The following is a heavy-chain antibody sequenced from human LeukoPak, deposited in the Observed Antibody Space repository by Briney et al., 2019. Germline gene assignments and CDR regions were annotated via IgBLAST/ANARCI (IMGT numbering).Heavy chain of an antibody. CDR1: GYTFTSNY. Sequence: SVKVSCTASGYTFTSNYIHWVRQAPGQGLEWMGGIIPIFGTANYAQKFQGRVTITADESTSTAYMELSSLRSEDTAVYYCARSDYSMIRDYYYGMDVWGQGTTVTVSS. CDR2: IIPIFGTA. D-gene: IGHD4-11*01. CDR3: ARSDYSMIRDYYYGMDV. V-gene: IGHV1-69*13. J-gene: IGHJ6*02.